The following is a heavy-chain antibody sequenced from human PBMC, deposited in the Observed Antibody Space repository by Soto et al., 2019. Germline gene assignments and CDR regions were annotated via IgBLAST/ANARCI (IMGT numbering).Heavy chain of an antibody. J-gene: IGHJ3*01. V-gene: IGHV4-59*01. D-gene: IGHD1-26*01. Sequence: QVQLQDSGPRLVKPSETLSLTCSGSDSSMSPYYWTWFRQAPGKGLEWIGHLLYRGTATYNPALKGRVTISVDTSKKQVSLQLSSVIAADTAVYYCARAKDLILGGYAFGYWGPGTLVTVSS. CDR1: DSSMSPYY. CDR2: LLYRGTA. CDR3: ARAKDLILGGYAFGY.